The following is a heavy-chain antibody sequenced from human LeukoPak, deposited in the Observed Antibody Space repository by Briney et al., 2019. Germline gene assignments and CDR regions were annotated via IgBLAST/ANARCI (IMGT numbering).Heavy chain of an antibody. V-gene: IGHV3-49*03. Sequence: PGGSLRLSCTASGFTFGDYAMSWFRQAPGKGLEWVGFIRSKAYGGTTEYAASVKGRFTISRDDSKSIAYLQMNSLKTEDTAVYYCTRDPTYYDYVWGVIFDYWGRGTLVTVSS. CDR2: IRSKAYGGTT. CDR1: GFTFGDYA. J-gene: IGHJ4*02. CDR3: TRDPTYYDYVWGVIFDY. D-gene: IGHD3-16*01.